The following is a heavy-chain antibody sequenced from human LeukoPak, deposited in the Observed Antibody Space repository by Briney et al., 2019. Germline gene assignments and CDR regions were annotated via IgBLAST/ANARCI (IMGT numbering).Heavy chain of an antibody. CDR3: ASLRERSYYARGFDY. J-gene: IGHJ4*02. V-gene: IGHV4-39*01. Sequence: PSKTLSLTCTVSGGSISSSSYYWGWIRQPPGKGLEWIGTIYYSGSTYYNASLKSRVTISVDTSKNQFSLMLSSVTAADTAVYYCASLRERSYYARGFDYWGQGTLVTVSS. D-gene: IGHD1-26*01. CDR2: IYYSGST. CDR1: GGSISSSSYY.